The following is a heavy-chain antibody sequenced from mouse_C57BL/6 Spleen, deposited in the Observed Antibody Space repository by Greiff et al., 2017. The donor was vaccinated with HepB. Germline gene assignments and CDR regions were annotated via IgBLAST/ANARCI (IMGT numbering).Heavy chain of an antibody. CDR2: IDPETGGT. Sequence: QVQLQQSGAELVRPGASVTLSCKASGYTFTDYEMHWVKQTPVHGLEWIGAIDPETGGTAYNQKFKGKAILTADKSSSTAYMELRSLTSEDSAVYYCTRFRRLRREGAMDYWGQGTSVTVSS. V-gene: IGHV1-15*01. D-gene: IGHD2-2*01. J-gene: IGHJ4*01. CDR1: GYTFTDYE. CDR3: TRFRRLRREGAMDY.